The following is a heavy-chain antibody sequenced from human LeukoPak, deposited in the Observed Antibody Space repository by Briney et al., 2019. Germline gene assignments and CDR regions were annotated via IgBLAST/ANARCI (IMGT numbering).Heavy chain of an antibody. CDR3: VKAGDYDRPPI. CDR2: ISNHGSNK. Sequence: GGSLSLSCAASGFTFSDYDMHWVRQAPGKGLEWVAVISNHGSNKYYADSVKGRFTISRDNSKNTLYLQMNSLRAEDTAVYYCVKAGDYDRPPIWGQGTMVTVSS. D-gene: IGHD3-22*01. J-gene: IGHJ3*02. V-gene: IGHV3-30*18. CDR1: GFTFSDYD.